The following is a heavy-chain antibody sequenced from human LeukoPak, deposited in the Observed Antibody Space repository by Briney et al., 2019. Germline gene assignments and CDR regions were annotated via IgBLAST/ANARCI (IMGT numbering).Heavy chain of an antibody. Sequence: GGSLRLSCAASGFTFSSYAMSWVRQAPGKGLEWVSAISGSGGSTYCADSVKGRFTISRDNSKNTLYLQMNSLRAEDTAVYYCAKDPGPITMIVVAPSDPWGQGTLVTVSS. D-gene: IGHD3-22*01. CDR1: GFTFSSYA. V-gene: IGHV3-23*01. CDR3: AKDPGPITMIVVAPSDP. CDR2: ISGSGGST. J-gene: IGHJ5*02.